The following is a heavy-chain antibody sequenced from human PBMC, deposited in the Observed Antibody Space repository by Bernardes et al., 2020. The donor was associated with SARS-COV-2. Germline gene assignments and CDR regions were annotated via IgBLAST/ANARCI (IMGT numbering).Heavy chain of an antibody. CDR1: GFTVSSNY. V-gene: IGHV3-66*01. D-gene: IGHD3-22*01. CDR3: ARDLYYYDSSGYYYY. J-gene: IGHJ4*02. Sequence: GGSLRLSCAVSGFTVSSNYMSWVRQAPGKGLEWVSGIFTGGSTYYADSVKGRFTTSRDNTKNTLYLQMNNLRAEETAVYYCARDLYYYDSSGYYYYWGQGTLVTVSS. CDR2: IFTGGST.